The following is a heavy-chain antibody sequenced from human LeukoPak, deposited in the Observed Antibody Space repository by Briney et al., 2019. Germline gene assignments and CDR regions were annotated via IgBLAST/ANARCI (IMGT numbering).Heavy chain of an antibody. J-gene: IGHJ3*02. CDR1: GYTFTNHY. V-gene: IGHV1-46*01. D-gene: IGHD5-24*01. CDR2: INPGGGST. CDR3: ARVQVVAIATIFDAFDI. Sequence: GASVKVSCKASGYTFTNHYMHWVRQAPGQGLEWMGIINPGGGSTSYAQKFQGRVTMTRDTSTSTVYMELSSLRSEDTAVYYCARVQVVAIATIFDAFDIWGQGTMVTVSS.